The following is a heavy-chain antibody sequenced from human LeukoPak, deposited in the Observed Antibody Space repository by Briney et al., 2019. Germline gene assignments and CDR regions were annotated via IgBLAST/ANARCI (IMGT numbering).Heavy chain of an antibody. CDR3: AKETPNTGWFDP. V-gene: IGHV1-46*01. CDR1: GHTFTTYY. Sequence: ASVKVSCEASGHTFTTYYVHLVRQAPGRGLEWMGVINPSGDGTNYPQRFQGRVTLTRDTSTSTVYMELTSLRSEDTAMYYCAKETPNTGWFDPWGQGTLVTVSS. J-gene: IGHJ5*02. CDR2: INPSGDGT. D-gene: IGHD1-14*01.